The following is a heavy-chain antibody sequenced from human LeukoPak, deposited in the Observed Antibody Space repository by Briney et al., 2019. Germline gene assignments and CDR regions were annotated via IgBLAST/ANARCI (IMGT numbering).Heavy chain of an antibody. V-gene: IGHV3-48*02. J-gene: IGHJ6*02. Sequence: PGGSLRLSCAASGFTFSSYNMNWVRQAPGKGLEWVSYISSSSSTIYYADSVKGRFTISRDNAKISLYLQMNGLRDEATAVYYCARQATSDSYYCCGMDVWGQGTTVTVSS. CDR3: ARQATSDSYYCCGMDV. CDR1: GFTFSSYN. CDR2: ISSSSSTI.